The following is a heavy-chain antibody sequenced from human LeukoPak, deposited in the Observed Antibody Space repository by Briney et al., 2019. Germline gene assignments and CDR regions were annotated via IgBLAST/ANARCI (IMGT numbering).Heavy chain of an antibody. CDR1: GFTFSSYG. CDR2: ISSSSSYI. Sequence: GGSLRLSCAASGFTFSSYGMHWVRQAPGKGLEWVSSISSSSSYIYYADSVKGRFTISRDNAKNSLYLQMNSLRAEDTAVYYCARDPSSRFYYGMDVWGKGTTVTVSS. J-gene: IGHJ6*04. CDR3: ARDPSSRFYYGMDV. V-gene: IGHV3-21*01.